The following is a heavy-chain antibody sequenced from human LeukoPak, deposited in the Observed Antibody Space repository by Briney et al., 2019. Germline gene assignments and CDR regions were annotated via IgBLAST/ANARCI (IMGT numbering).Heavy chain of an antibody. CDR1: GASISSYY. V-gene: IGHV4-59*08. J-gene: IGHJ4*02. CDR2: TSYSGST. CDR3: GRLSYDTTGYWPDYFDY. Sequence: SETLSLTCTVSGASISSYYWSWIRQPPGKGLEGFGYTSYSGSTNYSPSLKSRVTISVDTSKKQFSLRLSSVTAADTAVYYCGRLSYDTTGYWPDYFDYWGQGTLVTVPS. D-gene: IGHD3-22*01.